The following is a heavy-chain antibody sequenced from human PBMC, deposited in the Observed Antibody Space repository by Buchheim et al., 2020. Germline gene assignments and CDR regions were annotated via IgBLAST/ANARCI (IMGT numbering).Heavy chain of an antibody. CDR2: ISGSGGST. J-gene: IGHJ6*02. V-gene: IGHV3-23*01. D-gene: IGHD3-3*01. CDR3: AKDSDYDFWSGSDNYYGMDV. CDR1: GFTFSSYA. Sequence: EVQLLESGGGLVQPGGSLRLSCAASGFTFSSYAMSWVRQAPGKGLEWVSAISGSGGSTYYADSVKGRFTISRDNSKNPPYLQMNSLRAEDTAVYYCAKDSDYDFWSGSDNYYGMDVWGQGTT.